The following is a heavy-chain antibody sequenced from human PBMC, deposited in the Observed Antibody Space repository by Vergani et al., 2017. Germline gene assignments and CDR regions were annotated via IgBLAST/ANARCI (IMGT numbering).Heavy chain of an antibody. D-gene: IGHD4-17*01. CDR2: IYHSGST. J-gene: IGHJ6*03. Sequence: QLQLQESGSGLVKPSQTLSLTCAVSGGSISSGCYSWSWIRQPPGKGLEWIGYIYHSGSTYYNPSLKSRVTISVDRSKNQFSLKLSSVTAADTAVYYCASLRDYYYMDVWGKGTTVTVSS. CDR1: GGSISSGCYS. CDR3: ASLRDYYYMDV. V-gene: IGHV4-30-2*01.